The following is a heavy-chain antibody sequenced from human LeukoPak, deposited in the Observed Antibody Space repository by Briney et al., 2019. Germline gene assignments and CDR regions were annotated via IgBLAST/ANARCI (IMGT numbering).Heavy chain of an antibody. CDR2: IWYDGSNK. Sequence: GGSLRLSCAASGCTFSSYGMHWVRQAPGKGLEWVAVIWYDGSNKYYADSVKGRFTISRDNSKNTLYLRMNSLRAEDTAVYYCARDPQSGGYVRGYFDYWGQGTLVTVSS. D-gene: IGHD5-12*01. J-gene: IGHJ4*02. CDR3: ARDPQSGGYVRGYFDY. CDR1: GCTFSSYG. V-gene: IGHV3-33*01.